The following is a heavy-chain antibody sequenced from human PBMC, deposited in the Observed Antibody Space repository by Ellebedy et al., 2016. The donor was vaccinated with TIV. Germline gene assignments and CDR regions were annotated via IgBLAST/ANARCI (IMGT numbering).Heavy chain of an antibody. CDR1: GYSFTTPG. Sequence: AASVKVSCKASGYSFTTPGIGWVRHPPGQGLGWRGWVSAKNDSRNFAEKLRGRVSMTIDTSTNIVNMELRSLRRDDTAVYYSGVWAPTGFDPWGKGTLVTVSS. V-gene: IGHV1-18*04. J-gene: IGHJ5*02. CDR3: GVWAPTGFDP. D-gene: IGHD2-8*01. CDR2: VSAKNDSR.